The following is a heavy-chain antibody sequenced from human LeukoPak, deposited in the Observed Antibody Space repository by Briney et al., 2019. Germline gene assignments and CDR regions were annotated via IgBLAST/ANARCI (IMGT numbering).Heavy chain of an antibody. CDR2: IYPSDSDT. Sequence: GESLQISCQGSGYSFTSYWIGWVRQMPGKGLEWMGIIYPSDSDTGYSPSFQGQVTILVDKSISTAYLQWSSLKASDTAMYYCAAAYTYGSHYFDYWGQGTLVTVSS. V-gene: IGHV5-51*01. D-gene: IGHD5-18*01. CDR3: AAAYTYGSHYFDY. J-gene: IGHJ4*02. CDR1: GYSFTSYW.